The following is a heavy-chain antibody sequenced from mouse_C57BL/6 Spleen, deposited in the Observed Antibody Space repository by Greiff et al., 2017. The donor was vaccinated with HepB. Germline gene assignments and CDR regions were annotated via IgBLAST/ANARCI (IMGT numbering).Heavy chain of an antibody. CDR1: GYSITSGYY. CDR3: ARSNWDEAY. V-gene: IGHV3-6*01. Sequence: EVKVEESGPGLVKPSQSLSLTCSVTGYSITSGYYWNWIRQFPGNKLEWMGYISYDGSNNYNPSLKNRISITRDTSKNLFFLKLNSLTTEDTATYYCARSNWDEAYWGQGTLVPLS. CDR2: ISYDGSN. D-gene: IGHD4-1*01. J-gene: IGHJ3*01.